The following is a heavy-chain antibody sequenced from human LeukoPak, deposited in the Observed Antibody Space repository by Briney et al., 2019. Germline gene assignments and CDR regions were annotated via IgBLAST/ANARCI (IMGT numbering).Heavy chain of an antibody. Sequence: GGSLRLSCVASGLTFSDYSMTWIRQAPGKGLEWISYISSGDSTTIYYADSVKGRFTISRDNAKNSLYLQMNSLRAEDTAVYYCAKDSRGYSYGFSDYWGQGTLVTVSS. D-gene: IGHD5-18*01. J-gene: IGHJ4*02. V-gene: IGHV3-11*04. CDR1: GLTFSDYS. CDR2: ISSGDSTTI. CDR3: AKDSRGYSYGFSDY.